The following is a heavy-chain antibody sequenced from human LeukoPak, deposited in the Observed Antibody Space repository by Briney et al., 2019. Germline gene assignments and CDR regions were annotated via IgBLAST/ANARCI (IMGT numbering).Heavy chain of an antibody. CDR1: GFTFSSYG. Sequence: GGSLRLFCAVSGFTFSSYGMHWARQARGKGLEWVADIWYDGSNKYYADSVKGRFTISRDKSKNTLYLQMNSLRAEGTAGYYCARDSPDTAMAKGERFDYWGQGTLVTVSS. CDR3: ARDSPDTAMAKGERFDY. V-gene: IGHV3-33*01. D-gene: IGHD5-18*01. J-gene: IGHJ4*02. CDR2: IWYDGSNK.